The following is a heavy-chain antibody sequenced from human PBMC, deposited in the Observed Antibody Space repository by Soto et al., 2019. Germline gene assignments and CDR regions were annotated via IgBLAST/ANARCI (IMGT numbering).Heavy chain of an antibody. CDR2: IYGHGAET. CDR3: AKDFRETETTIFDY. J-gene: IGHJ4*02. CDR1: GFTFTNYA. D-gene: IGHD5-12*01. Sequence: PGGSLRLSCAVSGFTFTNYAMSWVRQAPGKGLEWVSGIYGHGAETYYADSVKGRFTISRDNSMNTLYLQMSSLRAEDTAVYYCAKDFRETETTIFDYWGQGTLVTVSS. V-gene: IGHV3-23*01.